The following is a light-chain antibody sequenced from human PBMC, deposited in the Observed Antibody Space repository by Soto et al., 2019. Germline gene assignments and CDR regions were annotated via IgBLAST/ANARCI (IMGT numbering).Light chain of an antibody. CDR2: GAS. J-gene: IGKJ1*01. CDR3: QQYGSSPWT. Sequence: EIVLTQSPGTLSLSPRERATLSCRASQSISSSFLGWYQQKPGQAPRLLIYGASSRATGIPDRFSGSGSGTDFTLTISRLEPEDFAVYYCQQYGSSPWTFGQGTKVEIK. V-gene: IGKV3-20*01. CDR1: QSISSSF.